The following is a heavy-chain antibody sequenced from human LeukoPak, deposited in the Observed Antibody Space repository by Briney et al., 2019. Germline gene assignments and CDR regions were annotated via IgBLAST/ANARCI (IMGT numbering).Heavy chain of an antibody. J-gene: IGHJ4*02. D-gene: IGHD1-26*01. Sequence: GGSLRLSCAASGFTFSSYAMSWVRQAPGKGLEWVSAISGSGGSTYYADSVKGRFTISRDNAKNTLYLQMNSLRAEGTAVYYCAIWKELPPLDYWGQGTLVTVSS. V-gene: IGHV3-23*01. CDR2: ISGSGGST. CDR1: GFTFSSYA. CDR3: AIWKELPPLDY.